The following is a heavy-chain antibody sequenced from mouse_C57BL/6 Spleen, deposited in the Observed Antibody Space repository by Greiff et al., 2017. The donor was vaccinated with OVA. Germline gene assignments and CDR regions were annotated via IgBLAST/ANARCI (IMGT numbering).Heavy chain of an antibody. CDR3: ARRGYYYGSSYWYFDV. CDR2: INPNNGGT. J-gene: IGHJ1*03. CDR1: GYTFTDYN. Sequence: EVKLVESGPELVKPGASVKIPCKASGYTFTDYNMDWVKQSHGKSLEWIGDINPNNGGTIYNQKFKGKATLTVDKSSSTAYMELRSLTSEDTAVYYCARRGYYYGSSYWYFDVWGTGTTVTVSS. V-gene: IGHV1-18*01. D-gene: IGHD1-1*01.